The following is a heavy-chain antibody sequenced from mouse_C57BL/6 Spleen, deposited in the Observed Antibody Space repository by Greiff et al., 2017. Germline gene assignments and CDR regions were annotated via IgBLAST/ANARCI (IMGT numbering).Heavy chain of an antibody. CDR3: TAPMFTTRCAY. V-gene: IGHV14-1*01. D-gene: IGHD2-2*01. Sequence: VQLKESGAELVRPGASVKLSCTASGFNIKDYYMHWVKQRPEQGLEWIGRIDPEDGDTEYAPKFQGKATMTADPSPNPAFLQLSSLSSEDTAFYYCTAPMFTTRCAYWGQGTLVTVSA. CDR1: GFNIKDYY. J-gene: IGHJ3*01. CDR2: IDPEDGDT.